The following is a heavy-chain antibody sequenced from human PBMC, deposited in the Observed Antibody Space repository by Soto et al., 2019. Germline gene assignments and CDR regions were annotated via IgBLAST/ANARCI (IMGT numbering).Heavy chain of an antibody. CDR3: ARGSKQRLRYFDWSPNNWFDP. D-gene: IGHD3-9*01. J-gene: IGHJ5*02. CDR1: GGSISSGDYY. V-gene: IGHV4-30-4*01. CDR2: IYYSGST. Sequence: KASETLSLTCTVSGGSISSGDYYWSWIRQPPGKGLEWIGYIYYSGSTYYNPSLKSRVIISVDTSKNQFSLKLSSVTAADTAVYYCARGSKQRLRYFDWSPNNWFDPWGQGTLVTVSS.